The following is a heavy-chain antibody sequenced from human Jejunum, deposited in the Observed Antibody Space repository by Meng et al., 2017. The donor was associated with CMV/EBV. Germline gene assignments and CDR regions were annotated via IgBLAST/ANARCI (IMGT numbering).Heavy chain of an antibody. V-gene: IGHV4-34*01. Sequence: VQLQQWGPGPLKPSATLPPPCAVYGGSFSEYYWNWIRQPPGKGLEWIGEINHDGGTHYNPSLKSRVTISVDTSKNQFSLKLRSVTAADTSVYYCVLYSNNIDYWGQGTLVTVSS. CDR1: GGSFSEYY. CDR2: INHDGGT. CDR3: VLYSNNIDY. J-gene: IGHJ4*02. D-gene: IGHD6-13*01.